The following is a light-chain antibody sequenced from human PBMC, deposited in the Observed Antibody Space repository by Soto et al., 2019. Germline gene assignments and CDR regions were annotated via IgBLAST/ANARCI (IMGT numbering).Light chain of an antibody. CDR1: QSVGSN. V-gene: IGKV3-15*01. J-gene: IGKJ1*01. Sequence: EIVMTQSPATLSVSPGERATLSCRASQSVGSNLAWYQQKPGQAPRLLIYVASTRATGLPARFSGSGSGTEFALTISSLQSEDFAVYYCQQYGSSRTFGQGTKVEIK. CDR2: VAS. CDR3: QQYGSSRT.